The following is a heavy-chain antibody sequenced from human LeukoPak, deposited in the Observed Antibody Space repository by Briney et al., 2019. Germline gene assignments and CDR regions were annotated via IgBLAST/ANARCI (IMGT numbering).Heavy chain of an antibody. J-gene: IGHJ4*02. D-gene: IGHD3-3*01. V-gene: IGHV3-48*01. CDR3: AGAYYDFWSGYYTFDY. Sequence: GGSLRLSCAASGFTFSSYSMNWVRQAPGKGLEWVSYISSSSSTIYYADSVKGRFTISRDNAKNSLYLQMNSLRAEDTAVYYCAGAYYDFWSGYYTFDYWGQGTLVTVSS. CDR1: GFTFSSYS. CDR2: ISSSSSTI.